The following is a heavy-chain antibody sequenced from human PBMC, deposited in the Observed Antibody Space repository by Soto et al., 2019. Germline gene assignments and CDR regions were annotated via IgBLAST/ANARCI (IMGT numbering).Heavy chain of an antibody. CDR1: GYSFTTYW. CDR3: ARSSSSHYYFYGMDV. CDR2: IYPGDSDT. J-gene: IGHJ6*02. Sequence: GEPKKNWCKGAGYSFTTYWIGWVRQMTGKGLEWMGIIYPGDSDTRYSPSFQGQVTISADKSISTTYLQWSSLKASDTAMYYCARSSSSHYYFYGMDVWGQATTVTVSS. D-gene: IGHD6-19*01. V-gene: IGHV5-51*01.